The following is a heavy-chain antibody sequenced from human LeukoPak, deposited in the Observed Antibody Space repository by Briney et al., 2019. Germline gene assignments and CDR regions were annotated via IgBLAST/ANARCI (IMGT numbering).Heavy chain of an antibody. D-gene: IGHD5-18*01. V-gene: IGHV3-72*01. J-gene: IGHJ3*02. CDR1: GFTFSDHY. Sequence: GGSLRLSCAASGFTFSDHYMDWVRQAPGKGLEWVGRIRNKAYSYTTEYAASVKGRFTISRDNSKNTLYLQMNSLRAEDTAVYYCARARSSYGYGDAFDIWGQGTMVTVSS. CDR3: ARARSSYGYGDAFDI. CDR2: IRNKAYSYTT.